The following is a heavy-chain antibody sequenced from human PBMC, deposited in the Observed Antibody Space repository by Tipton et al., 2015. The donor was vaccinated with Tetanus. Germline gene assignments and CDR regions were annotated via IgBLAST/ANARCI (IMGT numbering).Heavy chain of an antibody. V-gene: IGHV4-4*07. D-gene: IGHD1-26*01. CDR2: IYSRGST. CDR1: GGSLSTFY. J-gene: IGHJ6*02. Sequence: TLSLTCTVSGGSLSTFYWNWIRQPAGKGLEWIGRIYSRGSTNYNPSLKSRVTMSIDTSTYQFSFELTSVTAADTAVYYCARDFRERSGTYFSYYYTMDVWGQGTTVTVSS. CDR3: ARDFRERSGTYFSYYYTMDV.